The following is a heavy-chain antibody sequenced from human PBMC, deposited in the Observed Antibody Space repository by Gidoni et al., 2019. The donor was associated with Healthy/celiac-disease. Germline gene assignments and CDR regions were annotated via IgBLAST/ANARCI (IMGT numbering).Heavy chain of an antibody. CDR3: ARARIRLWELSPLFDY. J-gene: IGHJ4*02. Sequence: GTANYAQKFQGRVTITADKSTSTAYMELSSLRSEDTAVYYCARARIRLWELSPLFDYWGQGTLVTVSS. D-gene: IGHD3-16*02. CDR2: GTA. V-gene: IGHV1-69*06.